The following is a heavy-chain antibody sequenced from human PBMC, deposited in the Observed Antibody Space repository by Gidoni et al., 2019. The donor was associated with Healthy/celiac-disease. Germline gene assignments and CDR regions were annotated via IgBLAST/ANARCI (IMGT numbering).Heavy chain of an antibody. CDR2: INPNSGGT. V-gene: IGHV1-2*02. J-gene: IGHJ5*02. CDR3: ARGGYCSGGSCRGRNWFDP. D-gene: IGHD2-15*01. CDR1: GYTFTGYY. Sequence: QVQLVQSGAEVKKPGASVKVSCKASGYTFTGYYMPWVRPAPGQGLEWMGWINPNSGGTNYAQKFQGRVTMTRDTSISTAYMELSRLRSDDTAVYYCARGGYCSGGSCRGRNWFDPWGQGTLVTVSS.